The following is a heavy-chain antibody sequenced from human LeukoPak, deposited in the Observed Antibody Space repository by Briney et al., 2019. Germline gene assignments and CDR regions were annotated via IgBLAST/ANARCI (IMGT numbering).Heavy chain of an antibody. CDR3: AKDAGAPLGY. CDR1: GFTFSSYG. J-gene: IGHJ4*01. Sequence: PGGSLRLSCAASGFTFSSYGMHWVRQAPGKGLEWVAFIWYDGSNKYYADSVKGRFTISRDNSKNTLYLQMNSLRAEDTAVYYCAKDAGAPLGYWGQGTLVTVSS. V-gene: IGHV3-30*02. CDR2: IWYDGSNK. D-gene: IGHD3-16*01.